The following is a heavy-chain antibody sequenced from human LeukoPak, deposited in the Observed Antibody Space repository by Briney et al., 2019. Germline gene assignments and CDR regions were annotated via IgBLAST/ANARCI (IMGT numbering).Heavy chain of an antibody. D-gene: IGHD5-12*01. CDR1: GFTFSSYD. CDR3: ARAYSGYDSYYGMDV. V-gene: IGHV3-13*01. Sequence: GGSLRLSCAASGFTFSSYDMHWVRQATGKGLEWVSAIGTAGDTYYPGSVKGRFTISRENAKNSLYLQMNSLRAGDTAVYYCARAYSGYDSYYGMDVWGQGTTVTVSS. J-gene: IGHJ6*02. CDR2: IGTAGDT.